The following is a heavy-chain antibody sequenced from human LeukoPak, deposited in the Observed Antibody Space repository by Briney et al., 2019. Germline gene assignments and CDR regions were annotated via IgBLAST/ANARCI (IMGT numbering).Heavy chain of an antibody. J-gene: IGHJ4*02. D-gene: IGHD3-10*01. V-gene: IGHV4-34*01. CDR1: GGSISRGGYY. CDR3: ARGGYYGSGSYPLDY. Sequence: PSETLSLTCTVSGGSISRGGYYWSWIRQPPGKGREWIGEINHSGSPNYNPSLKSRVTISVDPSKNQFSLKLSSVTAADTAVYYCARGGYYGSGSYPLDYWRQGTLVTVSS. CDR2: INHSGSP.